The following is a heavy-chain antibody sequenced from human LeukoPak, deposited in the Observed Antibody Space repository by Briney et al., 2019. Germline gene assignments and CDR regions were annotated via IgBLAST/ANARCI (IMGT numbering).Heavy chain of an antibody. V-gene: IGHV3-30*18. CDR1: GFTFSSYG. Sequence: GGPLRLSCTASGFTFSSYGMHWVRQAPGKGLEWVAVISYDGSNKYYADSVKGRFTISRDNSKNTLYLQMNSLRAEDTAVYYCAKGQKDTTMALFDYWGQGTLVTVSS. CDR2: ISYDGSNK. J-gene: IGHJ4*02. D-gene: IGHD5-18*01. CDR3: AKGQKDTTMALFDY.